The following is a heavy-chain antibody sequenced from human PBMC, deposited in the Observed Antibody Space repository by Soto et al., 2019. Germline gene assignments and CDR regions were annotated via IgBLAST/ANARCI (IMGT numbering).Heavy chain of an antibody. CDR2: ISANGQGI. V-gene: IGHV3-23*01. CDR3: AKDRNYPRDQFHN. CDR1: GFTFNNYA. D-gene: IGHD1-7*01. Sequence: GGSLRLSCAASGFTFNNYAMSWVRQAPGKGLEWVSAISANGQGIYYADSVKGRFIISRDSSKNTVFLHMDSLTAEDTAVYYCAKDRNYPRDQFHNWGQGTLVTVSP. J-gene: IGHJ4*02.